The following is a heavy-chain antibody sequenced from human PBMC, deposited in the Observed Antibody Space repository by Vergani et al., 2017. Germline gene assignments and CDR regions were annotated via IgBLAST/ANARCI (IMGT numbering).Heavy chain of an antibody. CDR1: GFSLSTSGVG. J-gene: IGHJ2*01. V-gene: IGHV2-5*02. CDR3: AHIKWGQDYWYFDL. CDR2: IYWDDDK. Sequence: QITLKESGPTLVKPTPTLTLTCTFSGFSLSTSGVGVGWIRHPPGKALEWLALIYWDDDKLYSPALKSRLTITKDTSKTQVVLTMTNMDPVDTATYYCAHIKWGQDYWYFDLWGRGTLVTVSS. D-gene: IGHD7-27*01.